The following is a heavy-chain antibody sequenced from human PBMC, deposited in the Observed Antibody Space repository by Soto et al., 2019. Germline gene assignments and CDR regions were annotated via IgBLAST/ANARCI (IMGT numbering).Heavy chain of an antibody. CDR2: ISSSSSYI. J-gene: IGHJ5*02. CDR3: ARASQGYSSGPNWFDP. Sequence: GGSLRLSCAASGFTFSSYSMNWVRQAPGKGLEWVSSISSSSSYIYYADSVKGRFTISRDNAKNSLYLQMNSLRAEDTAVYYCARASQGYSSGPNWFDPWGQGTLVTVSS. V-gene: IGHV3-21*01. CDR1: GFTFSSYS. D-gene: IGHD6-19*01.